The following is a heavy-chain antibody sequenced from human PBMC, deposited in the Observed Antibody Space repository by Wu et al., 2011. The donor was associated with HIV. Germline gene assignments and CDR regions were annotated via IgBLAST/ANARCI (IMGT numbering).Heavy chain of an antibody. CDR3: ARAPRGSYAFDI. CDR2: INPNSGDT. Sequence: QVQLVQSGAEVKKPGASVKVSCKASGYIFTGYYMHWVRQAPGQGLEWMGWINPNSGDTNYAQNFQGRVTMTRDTSISTAYMELSRLRSDDTAVYYCARAPRGSYAFDIWGQGQWSPSLQ. V-gene: IGHV1-2*02. J-gene: IGHJ3*02. CDR1: GYIFTGYY. D-gene: IGHD1-26*01.